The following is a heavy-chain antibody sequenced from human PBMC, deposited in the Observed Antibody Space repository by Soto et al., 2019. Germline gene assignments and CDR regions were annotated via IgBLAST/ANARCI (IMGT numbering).Heavy chain of an antibody. J-gene: IGHJ4*02. V-gene: IGHV4-59*01. Sequence: PSETLSLTCTVSGDSISSYYWSWIRQPPGKGLEWIGYIYYSGSTNYNPSLKSRVTISVDTSKNQFSLKLSSVTAADTAVYYCARERSGTAIVTRGQGTLVTVCS. CDR1: GDSISSYY. CDR2: IYYSGST. CDR3: ARERSGTAIVT. D-gene: IGHD5-18*01.